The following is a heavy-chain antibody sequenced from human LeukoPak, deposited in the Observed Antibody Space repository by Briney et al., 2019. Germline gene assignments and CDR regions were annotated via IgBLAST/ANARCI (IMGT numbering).Heavy chain of an antibody. Sequence: PSETLSLTCTVSGGSISSTSYYWGWIRQPPGKGLEWIGSIYYSGSTYNSPSLKSRVTISVDTSENQFSLKLSSVTAADTAVYYCARVLRGNYYYYMDVWGKGTTVTVSS. V-gene: IGHV4-39*07. D-gene: IGHD2/OR15-2a*01. CDR2: IYYSGST. CDR3: ARVLRGNYYYYMDV. CDR1: GGSISSTSYY. J-gene: IGHJ6*03.